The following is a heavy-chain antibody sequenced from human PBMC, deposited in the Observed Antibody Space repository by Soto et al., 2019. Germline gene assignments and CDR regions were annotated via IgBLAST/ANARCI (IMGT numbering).Heavy chain of an antibody. CDR2: INAGNGNT. D-gene: IGHD3-10*01. CDR1: GYTFTSYA. V-gene: IGHV1-3*01. J-gene: IGHJ5*02. Sequence: ASVKVSCKASGYTFTSYAMHWVRQAPGQRLEWMGWINAGNGNTKYSQKFQGRVTITRDTSASTAYMELSSLRSEDTAVYYCARDNLFDDPHRPEMVRGKTNWFDPWGQGTLVTVSS. CDR3: ARDNLFDDPHRPEMVRGKTNWFDP.